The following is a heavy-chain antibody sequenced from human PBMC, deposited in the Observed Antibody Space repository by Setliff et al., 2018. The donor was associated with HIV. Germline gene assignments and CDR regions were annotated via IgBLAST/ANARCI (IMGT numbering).Heavy chain of an antibody. CDR2: IYYSGST. V-gene: IGHV4-39*07. CDR3: LLWTGYYTYWFFDL. CDR1: GGSISSDSYY. D-gene: IGHD3-3*01. J-gene: IGHJ2*01. Sequence: SETLSLTCDVSGGSISSDSYYWAWIRQPPGKGLEWIGTIYYSGSTHYNPSLKSRLTISVDMSKNRLSLKLSSVTAADTAVYYCLLWTGYYTYWFFDLWGRGALVTVS.